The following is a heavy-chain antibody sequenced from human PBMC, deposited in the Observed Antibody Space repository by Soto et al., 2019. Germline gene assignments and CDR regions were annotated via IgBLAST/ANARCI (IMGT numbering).Heavy chain of an antibody. J-gene: IGHJ4*02. V-gene: IGHV4-59*11. CDR2: IFYSGGT. Sequence: QVQLQESGPGLVKASETLSLTCIVSGGSITGHYWTWFRQPPGKGLEWIGYIFYSGGTNYNPSLKCRVAISVDTSKNQFSLKLSSVTTADTALYYCARVGSSGWSPDYWGQGPLVTVSS. CDR3: ARVGSSGWSPDY. CDR1: GGSITGHY. D-gene: IGHD6-19*01.